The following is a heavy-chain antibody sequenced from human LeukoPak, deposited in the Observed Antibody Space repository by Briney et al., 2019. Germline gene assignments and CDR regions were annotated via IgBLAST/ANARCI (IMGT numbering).Heavy chain of an antibody. CDR2: ISGSGGST. CDR3: AKDSGTYYKGFDY. D-gene: IGHD1-26*01. J-gene: IGHJ4*02. Sequence: GGSLGLSCAASGFTFSSYAMSWVRQAPGKGLEWVSTISGSGGSTYHADSVKGRFTISRDNSKNTLYLQMNSLRAEDTAVYYCAKDSGTYYKGFDYWGQGTLVTVSS. V-gene: IGHV3-23*01. CDR1: GFTFSSYA.